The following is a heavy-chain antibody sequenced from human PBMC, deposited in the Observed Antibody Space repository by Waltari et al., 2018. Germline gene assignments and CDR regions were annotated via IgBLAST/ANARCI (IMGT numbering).Heavy chain of an antibody. J-gene: IGHJ6*02. CDR2: ISYNARNI. D-gene: IGHD4-17*01. Sequence: QVQLVESGGGVVPPGRSLRLSCAASGFSFSSYAMHWVRQAPGKGLVWVAVISYNARNIYDVDSVKGRFTISRDNSEKMLYLQMSSLRPEDTAVYYCARDYCDRTYCHGMDVWGQGTTVTVSS. V-gene: IGHV3-30*04. CDR3: ARDYCDRTYCHGMDV. CDR1: GFSFSSYA.